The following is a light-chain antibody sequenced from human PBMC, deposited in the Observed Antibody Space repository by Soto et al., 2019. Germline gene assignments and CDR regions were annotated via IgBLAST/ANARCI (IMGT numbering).Light chain of an antibody. J-gene: IGKJ4*01. Sequence: EIVLTQSPGTLSLSPGERATLSCRASQTVSSTYLAWYQQKPGQPPRLLIYDASSRATGIPDRFSGSGSGKDLTITIRRMEPENLAVYYYKHYGTSPHFGGGTKVEIK. V-gene: IGKV3-20*01. CDR1: QTVSSTY. CDR2: DAS. CDR3: KHYGTSPH.